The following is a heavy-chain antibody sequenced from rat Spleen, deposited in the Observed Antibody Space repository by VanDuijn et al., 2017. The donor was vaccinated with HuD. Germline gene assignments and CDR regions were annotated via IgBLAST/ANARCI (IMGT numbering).Heavy chain of an antibody. V-gene: IGHV5-29*01. CDR3: ARRGPGYSYFDY. CDR2: ISYDGSST. J-gene: IGHJ2*01. CDR1: GFTFSDYY. Sequence: EVQLVESDGGLVQPGRSLKLSCAASGFTFSDYYMAWVRQAPTKGLEWVATISYDGSSTYYRDSVKGRFTNSRDNAKSTLYLQMDSLRSEDTATYYCARRGPGYSYFDYWGQGVMVTVSS. D-gene: IGHD1-4*01.